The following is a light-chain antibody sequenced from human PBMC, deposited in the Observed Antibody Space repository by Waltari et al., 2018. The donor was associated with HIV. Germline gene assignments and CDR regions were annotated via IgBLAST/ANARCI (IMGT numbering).Light chain of an antibody. J-gene: IGKJ2*01. CDR1: QGIGSD. Sequence: DVQMTQSPSSLSASVGDRVAITSRASQGIGSDLAWYQQKPGKVPKLLIYAASTLQSGVPSRFSGSGSGTDFTLTITNLQTEDFSFYYCQRYDRAPYTFGPGTRLELK. CDR2: AAS. CDR3: QRYDRAPYT. V-gene: IGKV1-27*01.